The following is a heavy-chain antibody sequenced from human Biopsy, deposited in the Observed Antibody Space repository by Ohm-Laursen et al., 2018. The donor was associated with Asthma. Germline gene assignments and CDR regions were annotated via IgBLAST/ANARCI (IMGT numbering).Heavy chain of an antibody. D-gene: IGHD3-3*01. V-gene: IGHV3-30-3*01. CDR1: RFTYE. CDR2: ISYDGSSI. J-gene: IGHJ4*02. CDR3: ASRGGDFWSGYYMDH. Sequence: SLRLSCAASRFTYEMHWVRQAPGKGLEWVAVISYDGSSIYYADSVKGRFTISRDNPMKRLYLQMSSLTAEDTAVYYCASRGGDFWSGYYMDHWGQGTLVTVSS.